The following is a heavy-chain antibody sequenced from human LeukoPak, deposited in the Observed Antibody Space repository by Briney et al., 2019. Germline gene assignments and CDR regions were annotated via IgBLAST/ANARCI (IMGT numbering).Heavy chain of an antibody. Sequence: ASVKVSCKASGYTFTGYYMHWVRQAPGQGLEWMGWINPNSGGTNYAQKFQGRVTMTRDTSISTAYMELSRLRSDDTAVYYCARDSPLLWFGELLSGKNWFDPWGQGTLVTVSS. D-gene: IGHD3-10*01. J-gene: IGHJ5*02. V-gene: IGHV1-2*02. CDR2: INPNSGGT. CDR3: ARDSPLLWFGELLSGKNWFDP. CDR1: GYTFTGYY.